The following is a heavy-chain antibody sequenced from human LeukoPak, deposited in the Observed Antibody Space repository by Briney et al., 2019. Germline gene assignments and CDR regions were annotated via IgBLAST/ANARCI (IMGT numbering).Heavy chain of an antibody. CDR2: MNPNSGNT. Sequence: SCKASGYTFTSYDINWVRQATGQGLEWMGWMNPNSGNTGYAQKFQGRVTMTRNTSISTAYMELSSLRSEDTAVYYCARDTTVTDAFDIWGQGTMVTVSS. CDR3: ARDTTVTDAFDI. J-gene: IGHJ3*02. D-gene: IGHD4-17*01. CDR1: GYTFTSYD. V-gene: IGHV1-8*01.